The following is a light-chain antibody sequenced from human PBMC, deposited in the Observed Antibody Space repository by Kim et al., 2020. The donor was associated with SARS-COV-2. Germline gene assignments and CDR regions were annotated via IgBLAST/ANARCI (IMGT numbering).Light chain of an antibody. CDR2: TAS. V-gene: IGKV1-39*01. J-gene: IGKJ1*01. CDR1: QDINRY. CDR3: QQSYSAPRT. Sequence: DIQMTQSPSSLSASVGDRVTITCRASQDINRYLNWYQQKPGKAPKLLIYTASSLQSGVPSRFTGSGSETDFTLTISSLQPEDFATYYCQQSYSAPRTFGQETKVDIK.